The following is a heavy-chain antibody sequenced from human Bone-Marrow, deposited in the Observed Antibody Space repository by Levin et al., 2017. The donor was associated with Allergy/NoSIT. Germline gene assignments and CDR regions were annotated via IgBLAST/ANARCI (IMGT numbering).Heavy chain of an antibody. CDR2: IYYGGRT. D-gene: IGHD6-13*01. Sequence: PSETLSLTCTVSGDSLTSHYWSWIRQSPGKGLEWIGFIYYGGRTNYNPSLKSRVRISVDTSKNQFSLRRATVTAADTAVYYCARVDSSSWNHPEYYFDCWGQGALVAVSS. V-gene: IGHV4-59*11. J-gene: IGHJ4*02. CDR1: GDSLTSHY. CDR3: ARVDSSSWNHPEYYFDC.